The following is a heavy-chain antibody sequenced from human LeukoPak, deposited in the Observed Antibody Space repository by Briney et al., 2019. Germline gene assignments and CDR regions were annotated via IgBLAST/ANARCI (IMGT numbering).Heavy chain of an antibody. D-gene: IGHD6-19*01. CDR3: ARGQQWLVKLGMDV. Sequence: GGSLRLSCAASGFTFSSYSMNWVRQAPGKGLEWVSSISSSSSYIYYADSVKGRFTISRDNAKNSLYLQMNGLRAEDTAVYYCARGQQWLVKLGMDVWGQGTTVTVSS. J-gene: IGHJ6*02. V-gene: IGHV3-21*01. CDR2: ISSSSSYI. CDR1: GFTFSSYS.